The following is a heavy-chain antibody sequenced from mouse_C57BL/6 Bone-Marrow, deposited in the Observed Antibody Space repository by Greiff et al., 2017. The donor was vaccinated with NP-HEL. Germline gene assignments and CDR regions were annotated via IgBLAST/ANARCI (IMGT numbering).Heavy chain of an antibody. Sequence: VQVVESGAELVKPGASVKMSCKASGYTFTSYWITWVKQRPGQGLEWIGDIYPGSGSTNYNEKFKSKATLTVDTSSSTAYMQLSSLTSEDSAVYYCARMGDGYFYYAMDYWGQGTSVTVSS. CDR2: IYPGSGST. D-gene: IGHD2-3*01. J-gene: IGHJ4*01. CDR1: GYTFTSYW. V-gene: IGHV1-55*01. CDR3: ARMGDGYFYYAMDY.